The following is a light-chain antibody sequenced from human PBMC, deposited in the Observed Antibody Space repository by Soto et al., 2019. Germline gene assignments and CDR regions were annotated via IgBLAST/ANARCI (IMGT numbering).Light chain of an antibody. CDR3: QQYNNWPLT. CDR1: QSVSSN. V-gene: IGKV3D-15*01. Sequence: EIVMTQSPATLSVSPGERATLSCWASQSVSSNLAWYQQKPGQAPRLLIYDVSTRATGIPTRFSGSGSGTEFTLTISSLQSEDFAAYSCQQYNNWPLTFGGGTKLEIK. J-gene: IGKJ4*01. CDR2: DVS.